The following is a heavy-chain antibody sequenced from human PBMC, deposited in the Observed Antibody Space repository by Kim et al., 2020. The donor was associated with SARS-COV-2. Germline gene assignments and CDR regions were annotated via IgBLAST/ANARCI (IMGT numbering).Heavy chain of an antibody. CDR2: IWYDGSNK. Sequence: GGSLRLSCAASGFTFSSYGMHWVRQAPGNGLEWVAVIWYDGSNKYYADSVKGRFTISRDNSKNTLYLQMNSLRAEDTAVYYCARHMEVVTAPYGMDVWGQGTTVTVSS. D-gene: IGHD2-21*02. CDR3: ARHMEVVTAPYGMDV. J-gene: IGHJ6*02. V-gene: IGHV3-33*01. CDR1: GFTFSSYG.